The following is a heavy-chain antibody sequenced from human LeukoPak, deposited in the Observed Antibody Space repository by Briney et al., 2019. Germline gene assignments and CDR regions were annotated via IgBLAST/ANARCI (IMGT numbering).Heavy chain of an antibody. Sequence: SSETLSLTCTVSGASISSYYWSWIRQPPGKGLEWIGYFYNSGNTNYNPSLKSRVTISVDTSKNQVSLKLNSVTAADTAVYYCARSHYGNTDTNYYMDVWGKGTTVSVSS. J-gene: IGHJ6*03. V-gene: IGHV4-59*01. CDR3: ARSHYGNTDTNYYMDV. CDR2: FYNSGNT. D-gene: IGHD2/OR15-2a*01. CDR1: GASISSYY.